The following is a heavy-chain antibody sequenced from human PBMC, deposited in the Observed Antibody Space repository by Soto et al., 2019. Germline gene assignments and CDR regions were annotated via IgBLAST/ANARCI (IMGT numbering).Heavy chain of an antibody. CDR2: INAGNGNT. D-gene: IGHD5-18*01. CDR1: GYTFTSYA. CDR3: ARDKRMVNSYYYYGMDV. J-gene: IGHJ6*02. V-gene: IGHV1-3*01. Sequence: ASVKVSCKASGYTFTSYAMHWVRQAPGQRLEWMGWINAGNGNTKYSQKFQGRVTITRDTSASTAYMELSSLRSEDTAVYYCARDKRMVNSYYYYGMDVWGQGTTVTVSS.